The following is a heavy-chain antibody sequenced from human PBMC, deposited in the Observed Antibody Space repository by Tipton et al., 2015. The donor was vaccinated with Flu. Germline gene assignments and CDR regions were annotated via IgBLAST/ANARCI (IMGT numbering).Heavy chain of an antibody. CDR1: GFSITDGSF. CDR3: ARHSGSRSYPLDY. J-gene: IGHJ4*02. V-gene: IGHV4-38-2*02. D-gene: IGHD3-10*01. CDR2: IYHLGTT. Sequence: LRLSCTVSGFSITDGSFWGWIRQSPGRGLEWIGSIYHLGTTYYNPSLKSRATISVDTSKNQFSLRLTPVTAADTAVYYCARHSGSRSYPLDYWGQGTLVTVSS.